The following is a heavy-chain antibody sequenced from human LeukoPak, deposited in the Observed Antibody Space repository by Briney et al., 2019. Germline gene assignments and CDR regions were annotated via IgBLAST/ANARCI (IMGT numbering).Heavy chain of an antibody. J-gene: IGHJ4*02. D-gene: IGHD3-10*01. CDR3: ARGRSTYYYGSGSFLDY. CDR2: INRSGST. CDR1: GGSFSGYY. Sequence: SETLSLTCAVYGGSFSGYYWSWIRQPPGKGLEWIGEINRSGSTNYNPSLKSRVTISVDTSKNQFSLKLSSVTAADTAVYYCARGRSTYYYGSGSFLDYWGQGTLVTVSS. V-gene: IGHV4-34*01.